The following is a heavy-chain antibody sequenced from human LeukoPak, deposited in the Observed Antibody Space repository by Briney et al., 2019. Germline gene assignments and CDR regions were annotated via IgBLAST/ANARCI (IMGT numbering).Heavy chain of an antibody. V-gene: IGHV3-23*01. CDR2: ISGSGTGT. CDR3: ARVGDTAMVVDAFDI. CDR1: GFTFSSSA. Sequence: GGSLRLSCAASGFTFSSSAMSWVRQAPGKGLYWVSAISGSGTGTYYADSVKGRFTISGDNSKNTLYLQMNSLRAEDTAVYYCARVGDTAMVVDAFDIWGQGTMVTVSS. J-gene: IGHJ3*02. D-gene: IGHD5-18*01.